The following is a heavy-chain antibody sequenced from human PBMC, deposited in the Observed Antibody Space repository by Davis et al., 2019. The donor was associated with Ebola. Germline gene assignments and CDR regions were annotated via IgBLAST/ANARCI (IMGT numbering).Heavy chain of an antibody. D-gene: IGHD3-22*01. Sequence: PGGSLRLSCAASGFTFSDYYMSWIRQAPGKGPEWVSYISSNSTNKKYADSVKGRFTISRDDAKNSLYLQMNSLRAEDTAVDYCAREAYYYDSTGYYYDIPDLFDYWGQGTLVTVAS. CDR1: GFTFSDYY. V-gene: IGHV3-11*06. CDR3: AREAYYYDSTGYYYDIPDLFDY. CDR2: ISSNSTNK. J-gene: IGHJ4*02.